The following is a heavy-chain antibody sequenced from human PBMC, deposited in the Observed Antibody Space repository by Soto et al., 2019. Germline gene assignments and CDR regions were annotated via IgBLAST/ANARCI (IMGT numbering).Heavy chain of an antibody. V-gene: IGHV4-4*02. J-gene: IGHJ1*01. CDR1: GGSISSADW. CDR2: IFHAGNT. CDR3: AGGFGYYSAEYLQN. D-gene: IGHD3-22*01. Sequence: QVQLQESGPGLVKPSGTLSLTCAVSGGSISSADWWIWVRQPPEKGLEWIGEIFHAGNTNYNPSLKSRVTIAIDRSKTQFSLRLRSVTAADTAVYFCAGGFGYYSAEYLQNWGQGTLVSVSS.